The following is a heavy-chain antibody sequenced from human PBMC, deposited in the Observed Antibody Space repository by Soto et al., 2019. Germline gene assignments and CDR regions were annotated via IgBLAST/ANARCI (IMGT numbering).Heavy chain of an antibody. CDR3: ARGCSGGSCYGPYYMDV. V-gene: IGHV3-7*01. D-gene: IGHD2-15*01. CDR2: IKEDGSER. CDR1: GFSFSDHW. J-gene: IGHJ6*03. Sequence: GGSLGLACVASGFSFSDHWVSWVRQAPGKGLEWVANIKEDGSERYYVDTVKGRFTISRDNSKNTLYLQMNSLRAEDTAVYYCARGCSGGSCYGPYYMDVWGKGTTVTVSS.